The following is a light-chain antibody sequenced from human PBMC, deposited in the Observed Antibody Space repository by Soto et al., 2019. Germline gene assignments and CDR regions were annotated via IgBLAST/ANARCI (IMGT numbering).Light chain of an antibody. V-gene: IGLV2-11*01. CDR1: SSDGGGYNY. Sequence: QSALAQPRSVSGSPGQSVTMSCTGTSSDGGGYNYVSWYQQHPGKAPKLMIYDVSMRPSGVPDRFSGSKSGNTASLTISGLQAEDEADYYCCSYAGSYTFEVFGGGTKLTVL. CDR2: DVS. CDR3: CSYAGSYTFEV. J-gene: IGLJ2*01.